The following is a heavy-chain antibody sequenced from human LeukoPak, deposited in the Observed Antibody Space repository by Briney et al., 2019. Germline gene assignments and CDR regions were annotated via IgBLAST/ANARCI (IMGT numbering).Heavy chain of an antibody. D-gene: IGHD3-22*01. Sequence: ASVNVSCKASGGTFSSYAISWVRQAPGQGLEWMGRIIPILGIANYAQKFQGRVTITADKSTSTAYMELSSLRSEDTAVYYCASWGILSGSLFYFDYWGQGTLVTVSS. V-gene: IGHV1-69*04. J-gene: IGHJ4*02. CDR2: IIPILGIA. CDR3: ASWGILSGSLFYFDY. CDR1: GGTFSSYA.